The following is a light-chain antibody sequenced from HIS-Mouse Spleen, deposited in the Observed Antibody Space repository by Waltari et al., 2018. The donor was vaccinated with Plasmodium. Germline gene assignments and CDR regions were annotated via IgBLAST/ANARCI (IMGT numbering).Light chain of an antibody. CDR3: QQYNNWSFT. V-gene: IGKV3-15*01. J-gene: IGKJ3*01. CDR1: QSVSSN. CDR2: GAS. Sequence: EIVLTQSPATLSVSPGDRAPLSCSASQSVSSNFAWYQQKPGQAPTLLIYGASTSATGIPARFSGSGSGTEFTLTISSLQSEDFAVYYCQQYNNWSFTFGPGTKVDIK.